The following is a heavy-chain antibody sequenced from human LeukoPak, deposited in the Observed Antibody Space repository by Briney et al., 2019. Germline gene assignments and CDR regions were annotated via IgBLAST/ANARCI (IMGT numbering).Heavy chain of an antibody. Sequence: PGGSLRLSCAASGFTFSSYAMSWVRQAPGKGLEWVSAISGSGGSTYYADSVKGRFTISRDNSRNTLYLQMNSLRAEDTAVYYCAKVRMVRGVIGAFDIWGQGTMVTVSS. D-gene: IGHD3-10*01. J-gene: IGHJ3*02. CDR1: GFTFSSYA. CDR3: AKVRMVRGVIGAFDI. CDR2: ISGSGGST. V-gene: IGHV3-23*01.